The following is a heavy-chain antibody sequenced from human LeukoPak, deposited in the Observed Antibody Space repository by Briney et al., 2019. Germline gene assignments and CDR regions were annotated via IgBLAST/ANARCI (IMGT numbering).Heavy chain of an antibody. Sequence: SETLSLTCTVSGGSISRYYWSWIRQPPEKGLEWIGYISYSGRTNYNPTLKSRVTISIDTSKNQFSLKLSSVTAADTAVYYCARLRLFPDYFDYWGQGTLVTVSS. CDR2: ISYSGRT. D-gene: IGHD3-22*01. CDR1: GGSISRYY. CDR3: ARLRLFPDYFDY. J-gene: IGHJ4*02. V-gene: IGHV4-59*01.